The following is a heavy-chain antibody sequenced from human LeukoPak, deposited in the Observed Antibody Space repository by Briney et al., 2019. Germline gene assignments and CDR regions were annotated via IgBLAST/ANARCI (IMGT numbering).Heavy chain of an antibody. J-gene: IGHJ4*02. CDR3: ARPLRFLEWFSFDY. CDR1: GYSFTSYW. D-gene: IGHD3-3*01. CDR2: IYPGESDA. Sequence: GESLQISCKGSGYSFTSYWIGWVRQMPGKGLEWMGIIYPGESDARYSPSFQGQVTISADKSISTAYLQWSSLKASDTAMYYCARPLRFLEWFSFDYWGQGTLVTVSS. V-gene: IGHV5-51*01.